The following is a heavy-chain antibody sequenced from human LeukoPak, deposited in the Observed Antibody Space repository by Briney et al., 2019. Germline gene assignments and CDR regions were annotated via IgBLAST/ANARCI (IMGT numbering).Heavy chain of an antibody. J-gene: IGHJ4*02. D-gene: IGHD4-17*01. CDR1: GGSFSSTNW. Sequence: SETLSLTCAVYGGSFSSTNWWSWVRQPPGKGLEWIGEIFHSGITNYSPSLKSRVTISVDTSKNQFSLQLSSVTAADTAVYYCARDAPTASHGDYSDWGQGTLVTVSS. V-gene: IGHV4-4*02. CDR2: IFHSGIT. CDR3: ARDAPTASHGDYSD.